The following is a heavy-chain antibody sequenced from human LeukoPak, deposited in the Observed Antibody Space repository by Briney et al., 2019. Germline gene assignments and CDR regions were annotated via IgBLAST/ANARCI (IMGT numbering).Heavy chain of an antibody. CDR3: AKCIAVAGTVIDY. J-gene: IGHJ4*02. CDR1: GFTFSSYA. D-gene: IGHD6-19*01. Sequence: PGGSLRLSCAASGFTFSSYAMSWVRQAPGKGLEWVSAISGSGGSTYYADTVKGRFTISRDNSKNTLYLQMSSLRAEDTAVYYCAKCIAVAGTVIDYWGQGTLVTVSS. V-gene: IGHV3-23*01. CDR2: ISGSGGST.